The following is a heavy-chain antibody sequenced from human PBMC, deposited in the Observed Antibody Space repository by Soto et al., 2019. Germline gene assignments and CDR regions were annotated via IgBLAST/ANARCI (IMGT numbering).Heavy chain of an antibody. CDR1: GFTFSSYA. CDR3: ARVGAYCGGDCFGGAFDI. D-gene: IGHD2-21*02. V-gene: IGHV3-30-3*01. CDR2: ISYDGSNK. J-gene: IGHJ3*02. Sequence: GGSLRLSCAASGFTFSSYAMHWVRQAPGKGLEWVAVISYDGSNKYYADSVKGRFTISRDNSKNTLYLQMNSLRAEDTAVYYFARVGAYCGGDCFGGAFDIWGQGTMVPV.